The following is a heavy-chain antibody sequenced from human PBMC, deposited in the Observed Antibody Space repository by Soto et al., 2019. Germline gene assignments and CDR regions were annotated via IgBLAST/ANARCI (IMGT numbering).Heavy chain of an antibody. CDR3: ARFSGTIVREVIIIPPDYYPYGMDV. V-gene: IGHV4-34*01. D-gene: IGHD3-10*01. CDR1: GGSFSGYY. CDR2: INHSGST. J-gene: IGHJ6*02. Sequence: SETLSLTCAVYGGSFSGYYWSWIRQPPGKGLEWIGEINHSGSTNYNPSLKSRVTISVDTSKNQFSLKLSSVTAADTAVYYCARFSGTIVREVIIIPPDYYPYGMDVWGQGPTVT.